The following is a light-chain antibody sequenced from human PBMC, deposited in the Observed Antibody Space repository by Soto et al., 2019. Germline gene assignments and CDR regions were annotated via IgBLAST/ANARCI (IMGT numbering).Light chain of an antibody. CDR2: RTS. CDR1: QSISSN. CDR3: QQYNNWPPVT. Sequence: ETVMTQSPATLSVSPGERATLSCRASQSISSNLAWYQQKPGQAPRLLMFRTSTRATGIPARFSGSGSGTEFTLTISSLQSEDFAVYYCQQYNNWPPVTFGQGTKVDIK. V-gene: IGKV3-15*01. J-gene: IGKJ1*01.